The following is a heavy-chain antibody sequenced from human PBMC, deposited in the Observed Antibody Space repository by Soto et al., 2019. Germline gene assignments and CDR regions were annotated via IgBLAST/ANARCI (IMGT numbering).Heavy chain of an antibody. D-gene: IGHD2-21*02. V-gene: IGHV3-33*01. CDR2: IWYDGSNK. CDR3: ARDRVYCGGDCRYYYYCYGMDV. J-gene: IGHJ6*02. Sequence: VAVIWYDGSNKYYADSVKGRFTISRDNSKNTLYLQMNSLRAEDTAVYYCARDRVYCGGDCRYYYYCYGMDVWGQGTTVTVSS.